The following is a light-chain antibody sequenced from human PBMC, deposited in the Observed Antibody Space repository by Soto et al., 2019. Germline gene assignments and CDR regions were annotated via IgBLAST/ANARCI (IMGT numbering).Light chain of an antibody. CDR2: DAS. V-gene: IGKV3-20*01. CDR1: QSVSSSY. Sequence: EIVLTQSPGTLSFSPGERATLSCRASQSVSSSYLAWYQQKPGQAPRLLIYDASSRATGIPDRFSGGGSGTDCTLAISSLEPEDFEVYYCQQFSSYPLTFGGGTKVDIK. J-gene: IGKJ4*01. CDR3: QQFSSYPLT.